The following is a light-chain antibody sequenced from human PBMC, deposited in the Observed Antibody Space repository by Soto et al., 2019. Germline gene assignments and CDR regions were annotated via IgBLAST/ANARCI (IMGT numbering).Light chain of an antibody. CDR3: SSYGASSTL. V-gene: IGLV2-14*03. CDR2: DVS. J-gene: IGLJ2*01. Sequence: QSVRTQPASLSGSPGQSITISCTGTSSDIGSYNYISWYQQHPGKAPKLMIFDVSYRPSGISDRFSGSKSGNTASLTISGLQPEDEDDYYCSSYGASSTLFGGGTKVTVL. CDR1: SSDIGSYNY.